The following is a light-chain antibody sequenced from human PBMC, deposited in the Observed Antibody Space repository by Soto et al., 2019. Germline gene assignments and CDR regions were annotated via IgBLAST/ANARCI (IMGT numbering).Light chain of an antibody. CDR1: QSVSSVSGSY. Sequence: EIVLTQSPGTLSLSPGERATLSCRPSQSVSSVSGSYLSWYQHKPGQAPRLLIYGASSRATGIPDRFSGSGSGTDFTLTISRLEAEDSAVYYCQQYGSSPTFGQGTKVEIK. J-gene: IGKJ1*01. V-gene: IGKV3-20*01. CDR3: QQYGSSPT. CDR2: GAS.